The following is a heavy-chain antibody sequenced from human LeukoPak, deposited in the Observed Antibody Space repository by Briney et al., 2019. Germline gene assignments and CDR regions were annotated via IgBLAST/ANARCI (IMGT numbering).Heavy chain of an antibody. CDR2: INHSGST. V-gene: IGHV4-34*01. Sequence: PSETLSLTCTVSGGSISSYYWSWIRQPPGKGLEWIGEINHSGSTNYNPSLKSRVTISVDTSKNQFSLKLSSVTAADTAVYYCARDLPLYCGGDCYGGHYYYMDVWGKGTTVTVSS. CDR1: GGSISSYY. CDR3: ARDLPLYCGGDCYGGHYYYMDV. J-gene: IGHJ6*03. D-gene: IGHD2-21*01.